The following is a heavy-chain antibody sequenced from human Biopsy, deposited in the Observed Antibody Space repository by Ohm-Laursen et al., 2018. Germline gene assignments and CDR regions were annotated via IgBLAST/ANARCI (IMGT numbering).Heavy chain of an antibody. V-gene: IGHV1-46*01. J-gene: IGHJ4*02. CDR2: INPSGSTT. D-gene: IGHD6-19*01. CDR1: GYSFTSYY. CDR3: ARNTGWYGDLYYFDY. Sequence: ASVKVFCKASGYSFTSYYMHWVRQAPGQGLEWMGMINPSGSTTSYPRIFQGRVTMTRDTSKSTVYMELSSLRSADTAVYFCARNTGWYGDLYYFDYWGQGTLVTVSS.